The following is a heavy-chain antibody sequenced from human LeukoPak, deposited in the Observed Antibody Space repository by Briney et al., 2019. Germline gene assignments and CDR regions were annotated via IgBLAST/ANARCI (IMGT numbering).Heavy chain of an antibody. CDR3: ARAFEWLRFGLYY. D-gene: IGHD5-12*01. CDR1: GYTFTSYG. J-gene: IGHJ4*02. CDR2: ISAYSGGT. V-gene: IGHV1-2*02. Sequence: VASVKVSCKASGYTFTSYGISWVRQAPGQGLEWMGWISAYSGGTNYAQKFQGRVTMTRDTSISTAYMELSRLRSDDTAVYYCARAFEWLRFGLYYWGQGTLVTVSS.